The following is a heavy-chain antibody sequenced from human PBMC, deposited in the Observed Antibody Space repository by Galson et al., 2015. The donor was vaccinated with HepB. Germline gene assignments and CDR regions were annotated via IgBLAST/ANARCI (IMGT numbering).Heavy chain of an antibody. V-gene: IGHV1-69*04. D-gene: IGHD6-13*01. J-gene: IGHJ3*02. CDR1: GGTFSSYT. Sequence: SVKVSCKASGGTFSSYTISWVRQAPGQGLEWMGRIIPILGIANYAQKFQGRVTITADKSTSTAYMELSSLRSEDTAVYYCARDGDSSSWKYAFDIWGQGTMDTVSS. CDR3: ARDGDSSSWKYAFDI. CDR2: IIPILGIA.